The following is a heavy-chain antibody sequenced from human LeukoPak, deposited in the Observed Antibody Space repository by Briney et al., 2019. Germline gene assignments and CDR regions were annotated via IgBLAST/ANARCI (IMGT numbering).Heavy chain of an antibody. CDR1: GDSVSSNSVT. V-gene: IGHV6-1*01. J-gene: IGHJ5*01. CDR2: TYYRSTWYN. CDR3: ARRLTQYDCFDP. D-gene: IGHD2-2*01. Sequence: PSQTLSLTCAISGDSVSSNSVTWNWIRQSPSRGLEWLGRTYYRSTWYNDYAVSVRGRITVNPDTSKNQFSLHLNSVTPEDTAVYYCARRLTQYDCFDPWGQGILVTGSS.